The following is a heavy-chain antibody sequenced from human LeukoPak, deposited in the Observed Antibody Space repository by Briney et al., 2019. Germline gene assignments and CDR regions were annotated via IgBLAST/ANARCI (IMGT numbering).Heavy chain of an antibody. CDR1: GFTFSSYA. Sequence: GGSLRLSCAASGFTFSSYAMSWVRQAPGKGLEWVSAISGSGGRTYYADSVKGRFTISRDNSKNTLYLQMNSLRAEDTAVYYCAKYPTPVYCSGGSCYSDYWGQGTLVTVSS. CDR2: ISGSGGRT. D-gene: IGHD2-15*01. J-gene: IGHJ4*02. CDR3: AKYPTPVYCSGGSCYSDY. V-gene: IGHV3-23*01.